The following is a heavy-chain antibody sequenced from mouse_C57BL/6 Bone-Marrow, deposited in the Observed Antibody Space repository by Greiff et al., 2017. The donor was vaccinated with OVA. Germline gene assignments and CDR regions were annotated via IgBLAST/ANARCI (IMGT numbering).Heavy chain of an antibody. D-gene: IGHD2-5*01. CDR3: ARRGSNYDLYFDV. V-gene: IGHV5-2*01. CDR1: EYEFPSHD. CDR2: INSDGGST. Sequence: VQVVESGGGLVQPGESLKLSCESNEYEFPSHDMSWVRKTPEKRLELVAAINSDGGSTYYPDTMERRFIISRDNTKKTLYLQMSSLRSEDTALYYCARRGSNYDLYFDVWGTGTTVTVSS. J-gene: IGHJ1*03.